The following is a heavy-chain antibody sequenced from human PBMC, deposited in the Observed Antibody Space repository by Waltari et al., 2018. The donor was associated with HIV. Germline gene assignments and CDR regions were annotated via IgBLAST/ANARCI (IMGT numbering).Heavy chain of an antibody. CDR3: ARRSYYDSSGSYWYCDL. D-gene: IGHD3-22*01. CDR2: IFPDDSDT. V-gene: IGHV5-51*01. Sequence: EVQLVQSGAEVKKSGESLKISCKGSGYNFNPYWIGWVRQMPGKGLELMGIIFPDDSDTRYSPSFQGQVTISADKSISTAYVQWSSLKASDTAMYFCARRSYYDSSGSYWYCDLWGRGTLVTVSS. J-gene: IGHJ2*01. CDR1: GYNFNPYW.